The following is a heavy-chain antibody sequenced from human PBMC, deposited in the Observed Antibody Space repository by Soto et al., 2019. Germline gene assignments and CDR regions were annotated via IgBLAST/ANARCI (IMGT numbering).Heavy chain of an antibody. CDR2: IYHSGGT. J-gene: IGHJ4*02. D-gene: IGHD6-19*01. V-gene: IGHV4-38-2*01. CDR3: AGTDSYTSGLDY. Sequence: NPSETLSLTCAVSGYSSRSGYYWAWIRQPPGKGLEYIGSIYHSGGTFYNPSLKSRITMSVDTSKKQFSLRLTAVTAADTAVYFCAGTDSYTSGLDYWGQGTVVTVSS. CDR1: GYSSRSGYY.